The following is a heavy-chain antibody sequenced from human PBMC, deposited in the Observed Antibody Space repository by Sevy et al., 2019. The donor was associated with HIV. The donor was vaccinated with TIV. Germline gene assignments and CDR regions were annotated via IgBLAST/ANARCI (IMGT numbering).Heavy chain of an antibody. CDR1: GGSISSYY. D-gene: IGHD6-19*01. CDR3: ARDPITVAPYFDY. Sequence: SETLSLTYTVSGGSISSYYCSWIRQPPGKGLEWIGYINYSGSTNYNPSPKSRVTISIDTSKNQFSLKLTSVTAADTAVYYCARDPITVAPYFDYWSQGTLVTVSS. CDR2: INYSGST. V-gene: IGHV4-59*01. J-gene: IGHJ4*02.